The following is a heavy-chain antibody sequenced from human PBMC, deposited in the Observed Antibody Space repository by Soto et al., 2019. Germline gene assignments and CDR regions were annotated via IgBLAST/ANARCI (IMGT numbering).Heavy chain of an antibody. V-gene: IGHV1-69*01. D-gene: IGHD5-12*01. J-gene: IGHJ6*02. CDR2: SIPIFGTA. CDR1: GGTFNNYP. CDR3: ARGRGYSGDDHYYYFDMDV. Sequence: QVQLVQSGAEVKKPASSVKVSCKAPGGTFNNYPITWVRQAPGEGLEWMGGSIPIFGTANYAQIFQGRVTISVDESTSTAYMELSSLRSEDTAVYYCARGRGYSGDDHYYYFDMDVWGQGTTVTVSS.